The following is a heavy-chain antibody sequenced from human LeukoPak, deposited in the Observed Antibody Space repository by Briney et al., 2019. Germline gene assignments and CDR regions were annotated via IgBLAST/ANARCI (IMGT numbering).Heavy chain of an antibody. Sequence: ASVKVSCKASGYTFTGYYMHGVRQAPGQGLEWMGGINPNSGGTNFVQKFQGRVTMTRETSISTAYMELSRLRCDDTAVYYCARGRSGSYDYWGQGTLVTVSS. D-gene: IGHD1-26*01. CDR1: GYTFTGYY. J-gene: IGHJ4*02. V-gene: IGHV1-2*02. CDR2: INPNSGGT. CDR3: ARGRSGSYDY.